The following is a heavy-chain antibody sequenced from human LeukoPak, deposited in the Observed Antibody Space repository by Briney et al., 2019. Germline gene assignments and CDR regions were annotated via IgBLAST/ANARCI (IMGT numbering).Heavy chain of an antibody. Sequence: TSETLSLTCTVSGGSISSYCWSWIRQPPGKGLEWIGYIYYSGSTNYNPSLKSRVTISVDTSKNQFSLKLSSVTAADTAVYYCARARYGYYDSSGYCDYWGQGTLVTVSS. CDR1: GGSISSYC. CDR2: IYYSGST. D-gene: IGHD3-22*01. CDR3: ARARYGYYDSSGYCDY. V-gene: IGHV4-59*01. J-gene: IGHJ4*02.